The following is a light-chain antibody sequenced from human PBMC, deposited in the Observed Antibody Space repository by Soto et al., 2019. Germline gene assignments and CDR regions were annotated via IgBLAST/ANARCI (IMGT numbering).Light chain of an antibody. CDR1: QSVNSNY. V-gene: IGKV3-20*01. CDR3: QCYGTSWWT. J-gene: IGKJ1*01. CDR2: GAS. Sequence: EIVLTQSPGTLSLSPGERGTLSCRASQSVNSNYVAWYQQRPGKAPRLLIYGASSRATGIPDRFSGSGSGADFTLTISRLEPDDFAVYHCQCYGTSWWTFGQGTKVESK.